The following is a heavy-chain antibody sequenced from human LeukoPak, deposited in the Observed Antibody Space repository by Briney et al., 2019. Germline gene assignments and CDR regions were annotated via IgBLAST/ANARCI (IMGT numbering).Heavy chain of an antibody. D-gene: IGHD3-10*01. CDR2: ISSSSSYI. CDR1: GFTFSSYS. Sequence: GSLRLSCAASGFTFSSYSMNWVRQAPGKGLEWVSSISSSSSYIYYADSVEGRFTISRDNAKNSLYLQMNSLRAEDTAVYYCARDFGSGGIVGFDYWGQGTLVTISS. CDR3: ARDFGSGGIVGFDY. V-gene: IGHV3-21*01. J-gene: IGHJ4*02.